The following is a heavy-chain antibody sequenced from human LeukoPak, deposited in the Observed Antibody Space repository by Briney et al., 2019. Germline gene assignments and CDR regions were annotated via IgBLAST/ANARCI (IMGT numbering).Heavy chain of an antibody. V-gene: IGHV4-61*02. Sequence: SETLSLTCTVSGGSISSGSYYWSWIRQPAGQGLEWIGRIYTSGSTNYNPSLKSRVTMSADTSKNQFSLKLTSVTAADTAVYYCARGADSSAYSYGYWGQGTLVTVSS. CDR2: IYTSGST. CDR1: GGSISSGSYY. J-gene: IGHJ4*02. CDR3: ARGADSSAYSYGY. D-gene: IGHD3-22*01.